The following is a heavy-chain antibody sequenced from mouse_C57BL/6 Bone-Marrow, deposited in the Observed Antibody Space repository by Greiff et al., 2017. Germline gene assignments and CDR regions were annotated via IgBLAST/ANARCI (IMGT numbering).Heavy chain of an antibody. CDR1: GFTFSSYA. D-gene: IGHD3-2*02. V-gene: IGHV5-4*03. J-gene: IGHJ3*01. Sequence: EVKVVESGGGLVKPGGSLKLSCAASGFTFSSYAMSWVRQTPEKRLEWVATISDGGSYTYYPDNVKGRFTISRDNAKNNLYLQMSHLKSEDTAMYYCARADSSGHAWYAYWGQGTLVTVSA. CDR2: ISDGGSYT. CDR3: ARADSSGHAWYAY.